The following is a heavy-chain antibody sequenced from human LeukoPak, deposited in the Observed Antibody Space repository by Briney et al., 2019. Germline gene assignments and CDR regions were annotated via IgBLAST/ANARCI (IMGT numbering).Heavy chain of an antibody. Sequence: PGGSLRPSCAASGFSVSSNYMSWVRQAPEKGLEWVSILYSRGSTYYADSVKGRFTISRDDSKNTLYLQMNSLRAEDTAVYYCASGGRGARKYYSDPYHDWGQGTLVTVSS. CDR3: ASGGRGARKYYSDPYHD. V-gene: IGHV3-53*01. J-gene: IGHJ4*02. D-gene: IGHD3-10*01. CDR2: LYSRGST. CDR1: GFSVSSNY.